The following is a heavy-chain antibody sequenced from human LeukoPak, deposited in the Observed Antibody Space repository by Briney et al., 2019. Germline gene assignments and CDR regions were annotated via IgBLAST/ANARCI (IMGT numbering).Heavy chain of an antibody. Sequence: VASVNVSCTASGYTFTGYYMHWVRQAPGQGMEWMGWINPNSSGTNYAKKFQDRVTMTRDASISTAYMELSRRRSDDTAVYYCVRARRVTHSSPFDPWGQGTLVTVSS. D-gene: IGHD6-13*01. V-gene: IGHV1-2*02. CDR1: GYTFTGYY. J-gene: IGHJ5*02. CDR2: INPNSSGT. CDR3: VRARRVTHSSPFDP.